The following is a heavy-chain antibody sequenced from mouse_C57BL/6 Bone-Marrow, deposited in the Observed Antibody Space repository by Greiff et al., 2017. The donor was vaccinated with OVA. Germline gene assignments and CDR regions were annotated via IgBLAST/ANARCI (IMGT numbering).Heavy chain of an antibody. D-gene: IGHD3-3*01. CDR2: IWSGGST. V-gene: IGHV2-5*01. CDR1: GFSFTSYG. J-gene: IGHJ4*01. Sequence: LQESGPGLVQPSQSLSITCTVSGFSFTSYGVHWVRQSPGTGLEWLGVIWSGGSTDYNEAFMSRLSITKNNSKSHVCFKMNSVQAYDTAIYYYAKNGDSYAMDYWGQGTAVTVSS. CDR3: AKNGDSYAMDY.